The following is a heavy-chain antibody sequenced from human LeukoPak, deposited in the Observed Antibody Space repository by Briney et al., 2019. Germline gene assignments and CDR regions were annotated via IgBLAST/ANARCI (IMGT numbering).Heavy chain of an antibody. V-gene: IGHV4-39*01. D-gene: IGHD3-22*01. CDR1: GGSISSSSYY. J-gene: IGHJ5*02. CDR3: ARHLAYYYDSSGYYGWFDP. CDR2: IYYSGST. Sequence: SETLSLTCTVSGGSISSSSYYWGWIRQPPGKGLEWIGSIYYSGSTYYNPSLKSRVTISVDTSKNQFSLKLSSVTAADTAVYYCARHLAYYYDSSGYYGWFDPWAREPWSPSPQ.